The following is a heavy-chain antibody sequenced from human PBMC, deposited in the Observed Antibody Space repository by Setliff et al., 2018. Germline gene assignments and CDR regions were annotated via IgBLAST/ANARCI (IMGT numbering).Heavy chain of an antibody. Sequence: SVKVSCKASGGSFSSYGITWVRQAPGQGLEWMGGTIPMFGTTNYAQKFQGRVTIITDESTSTAYMELSSLRSEDTAVYFCAREGVDTRSSTDYRYYMDVWGKGTTGTV. J-gene: IGHJ6*03. CDR1: GGSFSSYG. CDR3: AREGVDTRSSTDYRYYMDV. D-gene: IGHD5-18*01. CDR2: TIPMFGTT. V-gene: IGHV1-69*05.